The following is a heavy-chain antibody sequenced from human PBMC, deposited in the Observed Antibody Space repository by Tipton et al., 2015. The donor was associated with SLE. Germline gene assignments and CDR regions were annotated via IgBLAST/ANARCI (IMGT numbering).Heavy chain of an antibody. CDR3: ASRILRDGLVR. J-gene: IGHJ4*02. D-gene: IGHD5-24*01. V-gene: IGHV4-59*12. Sequence: TLSLTCTVSGGSISSYYWSWIRQPPGKGLEWIGYIYYSGRTYYNPSLKSRISISVDTSKNQFYLNLSSVTAADTAVYYCASRILRDGLVRWGQGTLVTVSS. CDR2: IYYSGRT. CDR1: GGSISSYY.